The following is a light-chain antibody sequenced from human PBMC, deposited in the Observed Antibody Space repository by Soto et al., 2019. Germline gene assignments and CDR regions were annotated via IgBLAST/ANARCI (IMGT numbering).Light chain of an antibody. CDR2: GAS. CDR1: QSVSNNY. J-gene: IGKJ1*01. CDR3: QQFGSLGT. Sequence: EIVLTQSPGTLSLSPGERATLSCRASQSVSNNYLAWYQQKPGQAPRLLNYGASNRATGIPDRFSGSGSGTDFTLTIGRLAAEDFAVYYCQQFGSLGTFGQGTKVDIK. V-gene: IGKV3-20*01.